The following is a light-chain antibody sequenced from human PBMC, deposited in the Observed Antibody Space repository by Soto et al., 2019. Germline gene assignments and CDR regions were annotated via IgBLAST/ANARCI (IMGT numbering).Light chain of an antibody. CDR2: GAS. Sequence: EKVMTQSPATRSVSPGERATPSSRASQSVSRNLAWYQQKPGQAPRLPIYGASTRATGIPDRFSGSGSGTDFTLTISRLEPEDFAVYYCQQYGSSGTFGQGTKVDI. V-gene: IGKV3-20*01. CDR1: QSVSRN. J-gene: IGKJ1*01. CDR3: QQYGSSGT.